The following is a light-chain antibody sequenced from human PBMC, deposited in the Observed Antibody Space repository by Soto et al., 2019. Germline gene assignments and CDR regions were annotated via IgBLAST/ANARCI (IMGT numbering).Light chain of an antibody. J-gene: IGKJ1*01. Sequence: DIQMTQSPPTLSASVGDRVTITCRASQPISSWLAWYHQKPGKAPKLLIYDAYNLESGVPSRLSGSGSGTKFTLTSSSLQPEDFGIYYCQQYENYWTVGQGTKVDSK. CDR3: QQYENYWT. CDR2: DAY. CDR1: QPISSW. V-gene: IGKV1-5*01.